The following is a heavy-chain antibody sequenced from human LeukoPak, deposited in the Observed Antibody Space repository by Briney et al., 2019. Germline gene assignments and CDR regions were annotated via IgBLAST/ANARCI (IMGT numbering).Heavy chain of an antibody. CDR3: ARGGYYYDSSGEGDY. CDR2: ISSNGGST. Sequence: PGGSLRLSCAASGFTFSSYAMSWVRQAPGKGLEYVSAISSNGGSTYYANSVKGRFTISRDNSKNTLYLQMGSLRAEDKAVYYCARGGYYYDSSGEGDYWGQGTLVTVSS. V-gene: IGHV3-64*01. J-gene: IGHJ4*02. CDR1: GFTFSSYA. D-gene: IGHD3-22*01.